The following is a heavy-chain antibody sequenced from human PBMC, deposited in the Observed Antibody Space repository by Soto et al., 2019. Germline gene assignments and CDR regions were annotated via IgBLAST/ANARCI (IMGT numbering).Heavy chain of an antibody. J-gene: IGHJ6*02. CDR3: AKDRVNMWELPYYYGMDV. CDR2: ISYDGSNK. Sequence: PGGSLRLSCAASRFTFSSYGMHWVRQAPGKGLEWVAVISYDGSNKYYADSVKGRFTISRDNSKNTLYLQMNSLRAEDTAVYYCAKDRVNMWELPYYYGMDVWGQGTTVTVSS. D-gene: IGHD1-26*01. CDR1: RFTFSSYG. V-gene: IGHV3-30*18.